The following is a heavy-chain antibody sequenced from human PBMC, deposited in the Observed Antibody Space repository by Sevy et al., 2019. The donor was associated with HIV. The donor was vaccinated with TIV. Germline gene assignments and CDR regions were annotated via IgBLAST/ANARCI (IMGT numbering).Heavy chain of an antibody. CDR3: AKWSMGGARWLQLGAFDI. CDR1: GFTFSSYG. V-gene: IGHV3-30*18. J-gene: IGHJ3*02. Sequence: GGSLRLSCAASGFTFSSYGMHWVRQAPGKGLEWVAVISYDGSNKYYGDSVKGRFTISRDNSKNTLYLHMNSLRAEDTAVYYCAKWSMGGARWLQLGAFDIWGQGTMVTVSS. CDR2: ISYDGSNK. D-gene: IGHD5-12*01.